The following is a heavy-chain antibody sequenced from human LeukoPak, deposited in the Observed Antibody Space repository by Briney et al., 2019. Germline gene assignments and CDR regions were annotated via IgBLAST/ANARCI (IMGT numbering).Heavy chain of an antibody. Sequence: PSETLSLTCTVSGYSISSGYYWGWIRQPAGKGLEWIGRIYTSGSTNYNPSLKSRVTISVDTSKNQFSLKLSSVTAADTAVYYCARDYSPKYYYDSSGYYDGGDAFDIWGQGTMVTVSS. CDR2: IYTSGST. V-gene: IGHV4-61*02. J-gene: IGHJ3*02. CDR1: GYSISSGYY. CDR3: ARDYSPKYYYDSSGYYDGGDAFDI. D-gene: IGHD3-22*01.